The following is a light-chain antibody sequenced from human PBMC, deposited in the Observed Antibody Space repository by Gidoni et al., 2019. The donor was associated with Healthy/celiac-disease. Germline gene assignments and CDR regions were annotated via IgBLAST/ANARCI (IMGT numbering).Light chain of an antibody. V-gene: IGKV3-20*01. CDR2: GAS. J-gene: IGKJ3*01. CDR3: QQYGSTPPVT. Sequence: EIVLTPSPRTLSLSPGERATLSCRASQSDSSSYLAWYQQKPGEAPRLLIYGASSRATGIPDRLSGSWSVANYTLTISRLVPEDFAVFYCQQYGSTPPVTFGPGTKVDIK. CDR1: QSDSSSY.